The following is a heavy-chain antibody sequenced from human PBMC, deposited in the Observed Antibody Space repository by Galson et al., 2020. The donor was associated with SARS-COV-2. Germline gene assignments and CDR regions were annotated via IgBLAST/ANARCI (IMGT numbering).Heavy chain of an antibody. CDR2: IYYSGST. V-gene: IGHV4-31*03. J-gene: IGHJ4*02. CDR1: GGSISSGGYY. Sequence: SETLSLTCTVSGGSISSGGYYWSWIRQHPGKGLEWIGYIYYSGSTYYNPSLKSRVTISVDTSKNQFSLKLSSVTAADTAVYYCAREVLRSHVGGGVTDYWGQGTLVTVSS. D-gene: IGHD3-16*01. CDR3: AREVLRSHVGGGVTDY.